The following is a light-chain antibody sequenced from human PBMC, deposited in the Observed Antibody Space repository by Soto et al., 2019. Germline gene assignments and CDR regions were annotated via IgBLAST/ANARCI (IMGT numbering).Light chain of an antibody. J-gene: IGKJ1*01. CDR3: QQYGNSPWT. CDR1: QSVSGTY. V-gene: IGKV3-20*01. CDR2: GAS. Sequence: ESVFSQSPGTLSLSPGERATLPCRASQSVSGTYLAWYQQKPGQAPRLLIYGASSRATGIPDRFSGSGSGTDFTLTISRLGPEDFAVYFCQQYGNSPWTFAQGTKV.